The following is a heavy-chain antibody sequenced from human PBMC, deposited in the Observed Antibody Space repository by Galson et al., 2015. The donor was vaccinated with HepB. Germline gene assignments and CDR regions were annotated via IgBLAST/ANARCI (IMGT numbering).Heavy chain of an antibody. J-gene: IGHJ4*02. Sequence: SLRLSCAASGLTVGSYYMTWVRQGPGKGLEWVSLLTTDGNAHYADALRGRFTISRDGSNNALYLQMDSLRAEDTAVYYCARGRGFRFDLWGQGTLVTVSS. D-gene: IGHD3-10*01. V-gene: IGHV3-53*01. CDR1: GLTVGSYY. CDR2: LTTDGNA. CDR3: ARGRGFRFDL.